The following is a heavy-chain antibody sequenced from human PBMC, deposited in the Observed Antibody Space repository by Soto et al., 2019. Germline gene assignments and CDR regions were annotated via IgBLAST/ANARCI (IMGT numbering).Heavy chain of an antibody. Sequence: SVKVSCKASGGTFSSYAISWVRQAPGQGLEWMGGIIPIFGTANYAQKFQGRVTITADESTSTAYMELSSLRSEDTAVYYCARDPPHIVATIDYGMDVWGQGTTVTVSS. CDR1: GGTFSSYA. D-gene: IGHD5-12*01. J-gene: IGHJ6*02. CDR3: ARDPPHIVATIDYGMDV. V-gene: IGHV1-69*13. CDR2: IIPIFGTA.